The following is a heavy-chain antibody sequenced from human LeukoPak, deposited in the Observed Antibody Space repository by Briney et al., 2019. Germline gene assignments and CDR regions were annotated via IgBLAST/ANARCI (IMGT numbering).Heavy chain of an antibody. V-gene: IGHV3-74*01. CDR1: GFTVSSYG. J-gene: IGHJ3*02. D-gene: IGHD2-2*02. Sequence: GGSLRLYSAASGFTVSSYGMSWVRQAPGMGLVWVSRINSDGSSTSYEDSVRGRLTISRDNAKNTLYLHMNSLRAEDTAVYYCTARYTISTHAFDIWGQGTMVTVSS. CDR2: INSDGSST. CDR3: TARYTISTHAFDI.